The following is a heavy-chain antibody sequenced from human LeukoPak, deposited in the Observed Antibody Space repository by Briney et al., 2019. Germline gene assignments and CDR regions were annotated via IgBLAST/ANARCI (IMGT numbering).Heavy chain of an antibody. V-gene: IGHV3-7*01. CDR3: ARESTAGYNSSWYGFRN. J-gene: IGHJ1*01. CDR2: INQDGSEK. Sequence: GGSLRLSYAASGFTFSGYWMSWVRQAPGKGLEWVANINQDGSEKYYVDSVKGRFTISRDNAKNSLFLQMGSLRVEDAAVYYCARESTAGYNSSWYGFRNWGQGTLVSVSS. D-gene: IGHD6-13*01. CDR1: GFTFSGYW.